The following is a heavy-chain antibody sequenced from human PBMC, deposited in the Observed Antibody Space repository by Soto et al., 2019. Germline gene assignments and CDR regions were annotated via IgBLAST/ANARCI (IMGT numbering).Heavy chain of an antibody. CDR1: GFSFSNSA. CDR3: AAELYSGGSCCSFDI. CDR2: IVVGSGNT. D-gene: IGHD2-15*01. V-gene: IGHV1-58*01. J-gene: IGHJ3*02. Sequence: SVKVSCKTSGFSFSNSAVQWVRQARGQRLEWMGWIVVGSGNTKYEQKLQERVAITRDMSTSTVYMELSSLRSDDTAGYYCAAELYSGGSCCSFDIWGQGTMVTVSS.